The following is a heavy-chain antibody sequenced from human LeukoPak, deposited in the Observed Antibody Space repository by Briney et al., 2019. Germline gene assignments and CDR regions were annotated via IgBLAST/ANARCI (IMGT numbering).Heavy chain of an antibody. J-gene: IGHJ6*03. CDR1: GFTFSSYS. CDR2: ISSSSSYI. CDR3: ARVGGSYPNYYYYMDV. Sequence: GGSLRLSCAASGFTFSSYSMNWVRQAPGKGLEWVSSISSSSSYIYYADSVKGRFTISRDNAKNSLYLQMNSLRAEDTALYYCARVGGSYPNYYYYMDVWGKGTTVTVSS. V-gene: IGHV3-21*04. D-gene: IGHD1-26*01.